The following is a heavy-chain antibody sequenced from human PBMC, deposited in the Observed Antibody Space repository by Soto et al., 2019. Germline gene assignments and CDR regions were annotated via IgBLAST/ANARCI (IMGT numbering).Heavy chain of an antibody. D-gene: IGHD3-16*02. CDR2: ISGPGGNT. V-gene: IGHV3-23*01. Sequence: EVQVLESGGGFVQPGGSLRLSCAASGFTFSNYGMSWVRQAPGKGLEWVSSISGPGGNTYYADSVKGQFTISRDNSKNTLYLQMNSLRVEDTAVYYCTKGIPTSFWGQGTLVTVSS. CDR3: TKGIPTSF. J-gene: IGHJ4*02. CDR1: GFTFSNYG.